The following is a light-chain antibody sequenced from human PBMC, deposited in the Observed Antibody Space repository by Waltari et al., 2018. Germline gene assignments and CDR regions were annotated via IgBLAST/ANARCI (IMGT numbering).Light chain of an antibody. CDR2: AAS. J-gene: IGKJ1*01. CDR1: QGITSW. CDR3: QQSHYFPPT. Sequence: DIQMTQSPSSVSASLGDRVTITCRASQGITSWVSWYQQKPGRAPKLLIHAASSLQSGVPPRFSGSGSATLFTLTISSLQPEDFATYYCQQSHYFPPTFGQGTKVEIK. V-gene: IGKV1-12*01.